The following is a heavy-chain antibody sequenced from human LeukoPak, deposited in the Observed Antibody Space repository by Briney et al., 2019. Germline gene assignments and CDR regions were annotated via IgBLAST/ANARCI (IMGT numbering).Heavy chain of an antibody. Sequence: ASVKVSCKASGYTFTSYDINWVRQATGQGLEWMGWMNPNSGNTGYAQKFQGRVTMTRNTSISTAYMELSSLRSEDTAVYYCASRRFSSSWSLLSYYYYGMDVWGQGTTVTVSS. V-gene: IGHV1-8*01. D-gene: IGHD6-13*01. CDR1: GYTFTSYD. CDR2: MNPNSGNT. J-gene: IGHJ6*02. CDR3: ASRRFSSSWSLLSYYYYGMDV.